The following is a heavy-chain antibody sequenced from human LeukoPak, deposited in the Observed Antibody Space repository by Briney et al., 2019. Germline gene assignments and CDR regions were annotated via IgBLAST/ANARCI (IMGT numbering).Heavy chain of an antibody. J-gene: IGHJ4*02. Sequence: GGSLRLSCAASGFTFSDHYMDWVRQAPGKGLEWVGRIRNKANSYTTEYAASVKGRFTISRDDSKNSLYLQMNSLKCEDTAVYYCAREWDSGSYYLGYFDFWGQGTLVTVSS. V-gene: IGHV3-72*01. CDR3: AREWDSGSYYLGYFDF. CDR2: IRNKANSYTT. D-gene: IGHD1-26*01. CDR1: GFTFSDHY.